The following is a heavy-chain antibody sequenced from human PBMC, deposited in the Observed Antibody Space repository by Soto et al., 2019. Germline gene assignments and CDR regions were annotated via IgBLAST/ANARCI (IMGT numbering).Heavy chain of an antibody. CDR2: ISYDGINK. J-gene: IGHJ4*02. D-gene: IGHD3-10*01. Sequence: QVQLVESGGGVVQPGRSLRLSCAASGYTFSDHAMHWVRQAPGKGLEWLALISYDGINKNYADSVRGRFTISTDSSKKTLFQKMNSLRPKDTAVYHCFASSGCWGQGTLVTVSS. CDR3: FASSGC. CDR1: GYTFSDHA. V-gene: IGHV3-30-3*01.